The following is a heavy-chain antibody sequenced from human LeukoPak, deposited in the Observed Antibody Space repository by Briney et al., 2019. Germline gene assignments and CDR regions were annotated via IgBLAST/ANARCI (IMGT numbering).Heavy chain of an antibody. Sequence: PGRSLRLSCAASGFTFDDYAMHWVRQAPGKGLEWVSGISWNSGSIGYADSVKGRFTISRDNAKNSLYLQMNSLRAEDTALYYCAKGYSSGWYYFDYWGQGTLVTVSS. CDR2: ISWNSGSI. CDR3: AKGYSSGWYYFDY. V-gene: IGHV3-9*01. CDR1: GFTFDDYA. J-gene: IGHJ4*02. D-gene: IGHD6-19*01.